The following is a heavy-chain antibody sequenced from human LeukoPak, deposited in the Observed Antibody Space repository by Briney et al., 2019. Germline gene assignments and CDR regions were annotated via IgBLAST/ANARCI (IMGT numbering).Heavy chain of an antibody. V-gene: IGHV3-66*01. CDR1: GFTVSSNY. Sequence: GQSLTLSCAASGFTVSSNYMSWVRPAPGKGLEWVSVIYNGGTTYYADSVKDRFTMSRDNSKNTLSLQMNSLRAEDTAVYYCARGPYSSGWYGFDLWGQGTLVTVSS. J-gene: IGHJ5*02. D-gene: IGHD6-19*01. CDR3: ARGPYSSGWYGFDL. CDR2: IYNGGTT.